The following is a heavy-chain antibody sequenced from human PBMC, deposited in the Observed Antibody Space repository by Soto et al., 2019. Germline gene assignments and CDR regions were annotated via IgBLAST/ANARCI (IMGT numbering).Heavy chain of an antibody. V-gene: IGHV3-53*02. CDR3: ARHYSAMGV. CDR2: IYSDNNT. Sequence: EVQLVETGGDLIQPGGSLRLSCAASGFTVSSDSMTWVRQAPGKGLEWISIIYSDNNTDYADSVKGRFSISRDTSKNILSLQMNRLRAEDTAEYYCARHYSAMGVWGQGTTVTVSS. J-gene: IGHJ6*02. CDR1: GFTVSSDS.